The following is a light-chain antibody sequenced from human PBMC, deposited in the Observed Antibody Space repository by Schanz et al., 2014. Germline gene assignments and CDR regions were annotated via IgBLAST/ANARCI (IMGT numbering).Light chain of an antibody. CDR3: QQRSNWPLT. CDR1: QSVAYY. V-gene: IGKV3-11*01. CDR2: GAS. J-gene: IGKJ4*01. Sequence: EIVLTQSPATLSLSPGERATLSCRPSQSVAYYLAWYQQKPGQAPRLLIYGASSRATGIPDRFSGSGSGTDFTLTISRLEPEDFAVYYCQQRSNWPLTFGGGTKVEIK.